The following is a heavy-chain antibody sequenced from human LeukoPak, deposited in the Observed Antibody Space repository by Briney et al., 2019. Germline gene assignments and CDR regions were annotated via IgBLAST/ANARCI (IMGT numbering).Heavy chain of an antibody. CDR2: IYPGDSDI. V-gene: IGHV5-51*01. Sequence: ESLKISCKGSGYSFNSYWIGWVRQMPGKGPKWLVIIYPGDSDIKTGPSFEGQVTISADESNSTAYLQWSSLKASDTAMYYCARRSSSGGYYFDYWGQGTLVTVSS. J-gene: IGHJ4*02. CDR1: GYSFNSYW. CDR3: ARRSSSGGYYFDY. D-gene: IGHD3-16*01.